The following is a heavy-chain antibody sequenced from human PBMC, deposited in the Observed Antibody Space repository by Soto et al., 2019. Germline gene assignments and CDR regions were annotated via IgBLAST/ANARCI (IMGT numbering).Heavy chain of an antibody. CDR3: ARDILYRLDY. V-gene: IGHV4-30-4*01. J-gene: IGHJ4*02. CDR2: IYYSGSA. D-gene: IGHD3-9*01. Sequence: SETLSLTCTVSGGSISSGDYYWSWIRQPPGKGLEWIGYIYYSGSAYYNPSLKSRVTISVDTSKNQFSLKLSSVTAADTAVYYCARDILYRLDYWARESWSPSPQ. CDR1: GGSISSGDYY.